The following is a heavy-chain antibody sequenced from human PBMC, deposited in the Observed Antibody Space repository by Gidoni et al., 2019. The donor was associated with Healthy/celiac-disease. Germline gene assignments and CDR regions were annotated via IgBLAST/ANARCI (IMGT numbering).Heavy chain of an antibody. CDR2: INPNSGGT. V-gene: IGHV1-2*02. D-gene: IGHD6-19*01. Sequence: QVQLVQSGAELKKPGASVTVSCKASGYTFTAYYMHWVRQAPGQGLEWMGWINPNSGGTNYAQKFQGRVTMTRDTSISTAYMELSRLRSDDTAVYYCARGGVSSGWYKIELDYWGQGTLVTVSS. J-gene: IGHJ4*02. CDR1: GYTFTAYY. CDR3: ARGGVSSGWYKIELDY.